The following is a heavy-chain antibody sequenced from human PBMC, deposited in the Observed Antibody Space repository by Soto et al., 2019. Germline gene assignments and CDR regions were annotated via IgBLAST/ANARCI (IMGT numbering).Heavy chain of an antibody. CDR2: IYYTGST. CDR3: ARGGSYGDFFDY. Sequence: PSETLSLTCTVSGGSMSSNYWTGIRQSPGKGLEWIGYIYYTGSTKYNPSLQSRVTISLDTSKNQFSLRLTSVTSADTAVYYCARGGSYGDFFDYWGQGAQVTVSS. J-gene: IGHJ4*02. CDR1: GGSMSSNY. V-gene: IGHV4-59*01. D-gene: IGHD4-17*01.